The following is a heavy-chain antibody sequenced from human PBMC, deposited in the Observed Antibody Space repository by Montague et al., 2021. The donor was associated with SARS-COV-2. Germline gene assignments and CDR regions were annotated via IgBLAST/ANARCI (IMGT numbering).Heavy chain of an antibody. D-gene: IGHD3-10*01. CDR1: GGSVSSSPYY. CDR2: IAYSGRT. CDR3: ASSYYYGSGTYVYNYYMDV. Sequence: SETLSLTCTVSGGSVSSSPYYWGWIRQPPGRGLEWVGSIAYSGRTYFXXXLKSRLTISVDSSENQFSLRLSSVTAADTAVYYCASSYYYGSGTYVYNYYMDVWGTGTMVTVSS. J-gene: IGHJ6*03. V-gene: IGHV4-39*01.